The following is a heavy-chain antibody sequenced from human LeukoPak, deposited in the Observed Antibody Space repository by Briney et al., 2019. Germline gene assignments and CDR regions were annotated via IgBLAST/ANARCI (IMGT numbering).Heavy chain of an antibody. CDR3: ARGQEVATIWSLGTYYYYMDV. J-gene: IGHJ6*03. Sequence: GGSLRLSCAASGFTFSSYWMSWVRQAPGKGLEWVANIKQDGSEKYYVDSVKGRFTISRDNAKNSLYLQMNSLRAEDTAVYYCARGQEVATIWSLGTYYYYMDVWGKGTTVTISS. CDR2: IKQDGSEK. V-gene: IGHV3-7*03. CDR1: GFTFSSYW. D-gene: IGHD5-12*01.